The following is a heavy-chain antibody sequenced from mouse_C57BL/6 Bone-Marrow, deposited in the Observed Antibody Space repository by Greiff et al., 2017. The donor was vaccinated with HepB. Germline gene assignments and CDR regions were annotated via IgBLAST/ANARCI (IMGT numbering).Heavy chain of an antibody. D-gene: IGHD1-1*02. J-gene: IGHJ1*03. V-gene: IGHV5-17*01. CDR3: ARNGGPWYFDV. Sequence: EVMLVESGGGLVKPGGSLKLSCAASGFTFSDYGMHWVRQAPEKGLEWVAYISSGSSTIYYADTLKGRFTISRDNAKNTLFLQLTSLRSEDTAVYYCARNGGPWYFDVWGTGTTVTVSS. CDR2: ISSGSSTI. CDR1: GFTFSDYG.